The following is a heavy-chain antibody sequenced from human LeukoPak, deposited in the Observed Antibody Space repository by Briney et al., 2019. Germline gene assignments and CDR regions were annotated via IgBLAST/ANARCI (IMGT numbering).Heavy chain of an antibody. Sequence: GASLRLSCAASGFTFRNYAMSWVRQAPGKGLVWVSRTNTDGSSTIYADSVKGRFTTSRDNAKNTLYLQMNSLRAEDTAVYYCARDRGGSGPTTTDYWGQGTLVTVSS. CDR3: ARDRGGSGPTTTDY. CDR1: GFTFRNYA. J-gene: IGHJ4*02. V-gene: IGHV3-74*01. CDR2: TNTDGSST. D-gene: IGHD6-25*01.